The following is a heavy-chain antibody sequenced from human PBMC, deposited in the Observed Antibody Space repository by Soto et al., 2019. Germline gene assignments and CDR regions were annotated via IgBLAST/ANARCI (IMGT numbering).Heavy chain of an antibody. D-gene: IGHD5-18*01. Sequence: QVQLVESGGGVVQPGRSLRLSCADSEFTFSSYAMHWVRQAPGKGLEWVALISYDGSDKRYADSVKGRFTISRDNSKNALYLQMNSLRTEDTALYNCAKAPGHTYGYPMDYWGQGTLVTVSS. CDR3: AKAPGHTYGYPMDY. J-gene: IGHJ4*02. CDR1: EFTFSSYA. V-gene: IGHV3-30-3*01. CDR2: ISYDGSDK.